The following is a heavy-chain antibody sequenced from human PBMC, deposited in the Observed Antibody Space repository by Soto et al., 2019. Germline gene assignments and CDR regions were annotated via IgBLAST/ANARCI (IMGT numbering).Heavy chain of an antibody. V-gene: IGHV1-69*12. CDR2: IIPIFGTA. CDR3: APVVRGYSSAPRFYFEL. Sequence: QVQLVQSGAEVQKPGSSVKVTCKASGGTFSSNAISWVRQAPGQGLEWMGGIIPIFGTAHYAQQFQGRVTITADESTSTASMELSSLTSEDTAVYYGAPVVRGYSSAPRFYFELWGQGTLVTVSS. D-gene: IGHD5-18*01. CDR1: GGTFSSNA. J-gene: IGHJ4*02.